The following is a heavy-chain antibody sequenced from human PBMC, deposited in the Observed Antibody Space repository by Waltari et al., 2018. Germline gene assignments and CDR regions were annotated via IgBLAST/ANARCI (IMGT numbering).Heavy chain of an antibody. D-gene: IGHD3-9*01. CDR3: ARRPYDISTGGFDY. V-gene: IGHV4-39*02. CDR1: GDSISLKSYY. CDR2: FYYGGT. Sequence: QVQLQESGPGLVNPSETLSLSCTVAGDSISLKSYYWGWIRQPPGKGLEWIGSFYYGGTNYNPSLKSRVTISADTSKNRFSLKLNSMTATDTAVYYCARRPYDISTGGFDYWGQGILVTVSA. J-gene: IGHJ4*02.